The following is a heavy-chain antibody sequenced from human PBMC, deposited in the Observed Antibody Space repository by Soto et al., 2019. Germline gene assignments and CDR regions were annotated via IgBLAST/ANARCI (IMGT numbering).Heavy chain of an antibody. J-gene: IGHJ4*02. CDR3: ATRSPAFDY. CDR1: GYTFTSYG. V-gene: IGHV1-18*01. Sequence: QVQLVQSGPEVKKPGASVKVSCRTSGYTFTSYGISWVRQAPGQGLEWMGWISTYKGNTNYAQKFQGRVTMTTDTSTSTAYMELRSLRSDDTAVYYCATRSPAFDYWGQGTLVTVSS. CDR2: ISTYKGNT.